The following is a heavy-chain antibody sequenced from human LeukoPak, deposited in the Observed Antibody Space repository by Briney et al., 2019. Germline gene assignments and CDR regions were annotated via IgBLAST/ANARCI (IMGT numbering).Heavy chain of an antibody. D-gene: IGHD6-19*01. CDR1: GFTFSSYG. V-gene: IGHV3-30*18. CDR2: ISYDGSNK. J-gene: IGHJ6*02. Sequence: PGGSLRLSCAASGFTFSSYGMHWVRQAPGKGLEWVAVISYDGSNKYYADSVKGRFTISRDNSKNTLYLQMNSLRAEDTAVYYCAKDSHEQWLTRGMDVWGHGTTVTVSS. CDR3: AKDSHEQWLTRGMDV.